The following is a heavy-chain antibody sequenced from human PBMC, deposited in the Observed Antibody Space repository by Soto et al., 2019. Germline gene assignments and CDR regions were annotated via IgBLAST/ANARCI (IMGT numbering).Heavy chain of an antibody. CDR1: DGSINSYY. J-gene: IGHJ6*02. CDR2: MYNTGST. D-gene: IGHD2-21*02. CDR3: ARDLWGYCGTDCYPLDV. V-gene: IGHV4-59*01. Sequence: SLPMCDTCTVSDGSINSYYGSRIRKKPGKGLEWIGYMYNTGSTVYNPPFKSRVTISVDTSKNQFSLKLNSVTAADTAVYYCARDLWGYCGTDCYPLDVWGQGTTVTVSS.